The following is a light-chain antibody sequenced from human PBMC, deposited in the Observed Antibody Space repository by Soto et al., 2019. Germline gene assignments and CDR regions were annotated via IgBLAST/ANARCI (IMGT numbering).Light chain of an antibody. Sequence: AIPMTQSPSSLSASVGDRVTITCRASQGIKNXXXWYQQRPGKGPKLLIYAASSLQXGVPSRXXXXXXXXXXXLSISSLQPEDFATYYCLQDYNFPYTFGQGTKLEIK. CDR2: AAS. CDR1: QGIKNX. J-gene: IGKJ2*01. V-gene: IGKV1-6*01. CDR3: LQDYNFPYT.